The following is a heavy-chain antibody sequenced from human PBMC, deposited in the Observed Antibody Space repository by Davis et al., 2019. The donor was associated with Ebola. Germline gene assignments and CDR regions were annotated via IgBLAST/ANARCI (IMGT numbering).Heavy chain of an antibody. D-gene: IGHD3-10*01. J-gene: IGHJ5*02. CDR2: IYYSGST. CDR1: GGSISSYY. V-gene: IGHV4-59*12. Sequence: SETLSLTCTVPGGSISSYYWSWIRQPPGKGLEWFGYIYYSGSTNYNPSLKSRVTISVDTSKNQFSLKLSSVTAADTAVYYCAREVTDMVRGVMYTSDWFDPWGQGTLVTVSS. CDR3: AREVTDMVRGVMYTSDWFDP.